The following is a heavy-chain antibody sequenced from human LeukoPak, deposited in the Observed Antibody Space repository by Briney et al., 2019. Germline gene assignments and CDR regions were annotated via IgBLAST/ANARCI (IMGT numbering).Heavy chain of an antibody. Sequence: SLRLSCTASGFAFSSYEMNWVRQAPGKGLEWVALITYDGSHQYHADSVQGRFTLSRDNSKNTLYLQMNSQRPEDTAVYYCAKDWGGDLLPDFWGQGTLVTVSS. CDR1: GFAFSSYE. J-gene: IGHJ4*02. CDR2: ITYDGSHQ. D-gene: IGHD1-26*01. V-gene: IGHV3-30*18. CDR3: AKDWGGDLLPDF.